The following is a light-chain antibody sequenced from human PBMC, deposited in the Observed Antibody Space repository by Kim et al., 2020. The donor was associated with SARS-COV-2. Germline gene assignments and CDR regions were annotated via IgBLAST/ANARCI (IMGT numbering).Light chain of an antibody. CDR1: TANIGSNV. V-gene: IGLV1-44*01. CDR3: VAWDDSLKGSV. J-gene: IGLJ2*01. CDR2: TTD. Sequence: GQDVTISCSGLTANIGSNVSICYRQLPAPAPNLIMYTTDYRPSVVPDRFSGSKSGTSASLAISGLQSEDEADYYCVAWDDSLKGSVFGGGTQLTVL.